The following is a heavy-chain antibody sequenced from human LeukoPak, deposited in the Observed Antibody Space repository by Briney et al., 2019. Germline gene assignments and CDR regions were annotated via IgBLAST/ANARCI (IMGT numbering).Heavy chain of an antibody. CDR3: ARIYSDSGSYHFDH. CDR1: GFSLSTSGVR. D-gene: IGHD6-13*01. J-gene: IGHJ4*02. V-gene: IGHV2-70*04. Sequence: GPALVKPTQTLTLTCTFSGFSLSTSGVRASWIRQPPGKALEGLALIDWDDDTFYTPSLKTRLTISNDTSKNQVVLTMTNMDPVDTATYYCARIYSDSGSYHFDHWGRGTLVTVSS. CDR2: IDWDDDT.